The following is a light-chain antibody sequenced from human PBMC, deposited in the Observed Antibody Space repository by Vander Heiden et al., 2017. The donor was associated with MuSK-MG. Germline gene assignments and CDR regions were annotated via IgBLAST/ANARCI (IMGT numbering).Light chain of an antibody. V-gene: IGLV2-14*03. CDR2: DVH. J-gene: IGLJ2*01. CDR3: SPYPTSGTVV. Sequence: QSALTQPATVSGSPGQSITISCTGTSSDVGTYDFVSWYQQHPDKAPQLIVFDVHDRPSGVSDRFSASKSGYTASLTISEHQAEDEAHYFCSPYPTSGTVVFGGGTKLTVL. CDR1: SSDVGTYDF.